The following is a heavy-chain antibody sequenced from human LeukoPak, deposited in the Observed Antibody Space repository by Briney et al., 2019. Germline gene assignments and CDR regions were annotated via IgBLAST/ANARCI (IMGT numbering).Heavy chain of an antibody. CDR2: IYYSGST. CDR1: GGSFSGYY. J-gene: IGHJ4*02. D-gene: IGHD3-22*01. Sequence: PSETLSLTCAVYGGSFSGYYWGWIRQPPGKGLEWIGSIYYSGSTYYNPSLKSRVTISVDTSKNQFSLKLSSVTAADTAVYYCARPHFYDGSGYYSKFDYWGQGTLVTVSS. V-gene: IGHV4-39*01. CDR3: ARPHFYDGSGYYSKFDY.